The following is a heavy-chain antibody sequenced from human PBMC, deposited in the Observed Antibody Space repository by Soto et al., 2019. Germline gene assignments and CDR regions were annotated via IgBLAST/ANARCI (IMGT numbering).Heavy chain of an antibody. J-gene: IGHJ6*02. D-gene: IGHD3-10*01. CDR1: GFTFTSSA. CDR2: IVVGSGNT. CDR3: AADPTVVRGAPPY. V-gene: IGHV1-58*01. Sequence: QMQLVQSGPEVKKPGTSVKVSCKASGFTFTSSAVQWVRQARGQRLEGIGWIVVGSGNTNYAQKFQERVTITRDMSTSTAYMELSSLRSEDTAVYYCAADPTVVRGAPPYWGQGTTVTVSS.